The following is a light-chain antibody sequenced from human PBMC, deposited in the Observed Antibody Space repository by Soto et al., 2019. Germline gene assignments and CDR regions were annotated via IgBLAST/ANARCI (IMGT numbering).Light chain of an antibody. J-gene: IGKJ2*01. CDR2: AAS. CDR3: LQDYNYPYT. V-gene: IGKV1-6*01. CDR1: QDIRND. Sequence: AIQMTQSPSSLSASVGDRVTITCRASQDIRNDLALYQQKPGKAPKLLIYAASSLQSGVSSRFSGSGSATDFTLTISSLQPEDFAAYYCLQDYNYPYTFGQGTKVDIK.